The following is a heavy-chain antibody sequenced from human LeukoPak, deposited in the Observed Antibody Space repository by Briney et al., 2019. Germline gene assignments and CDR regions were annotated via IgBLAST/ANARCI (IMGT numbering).Heavy chain of an antibody. J-gene: IGHJ5*02. D-gene: IGHD3-22*01. V-gene: IGHV3-33*01. Sequence: GGSLRLSCAASGFTFSSYGMRWVRQAPGKGLEWVAVIWYDGSNKYYADSVKGRFTISRDNSKNTLYLQMNSLRAEDTAMYYCARGHYDSSGYYYGWFDPWGQGTLVTVSS. CDR1: GFTFSSYG. CDR2: IWYDGSNK. CDR3: ARGHYDSSGYYYGWFDP.